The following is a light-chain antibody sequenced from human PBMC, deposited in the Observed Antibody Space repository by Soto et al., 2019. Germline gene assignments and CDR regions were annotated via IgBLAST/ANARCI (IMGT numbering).Light chain of an antibody. J-gene: IGLJ2*01. Sequence: QPVLTQPPSASETPGQRVTISCSGSSSNIGSKTVSWYQQLPGRAPKLLMYGDSNRPSGVPDRFSGSKSGTSASLTIAGLQAEDEAVYYCQSYDFSLSGNVIFGGGTKLTVL. CDR1: SSNIGSKT. CDR2: GDS. CDR3: QSYDFSLSGNVI. V-gene: IGLV1-44*01.